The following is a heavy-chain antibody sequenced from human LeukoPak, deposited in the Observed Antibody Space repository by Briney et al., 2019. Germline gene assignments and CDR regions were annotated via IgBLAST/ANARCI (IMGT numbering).Heavy chain of an antibody. V-gene: IGHV4-38-2*02. D-gene: IGHD6-6*01. Sequence: SETLSLTCTVSGYSISSGYYWGWIRQPPGKGLEWIGSIYHSGSTYYNPSLKSRVTISVDTSKNQFSLQLNTVTAADTAVYYCARRVGSSSGGDGGIYYSGQGNPGTLSS. J-gene: IGHJ4*02. CDR1: GYSISSGYY. CDR3: ARRVGSSSGGDGGIYY. CDR2: IYHSGST.